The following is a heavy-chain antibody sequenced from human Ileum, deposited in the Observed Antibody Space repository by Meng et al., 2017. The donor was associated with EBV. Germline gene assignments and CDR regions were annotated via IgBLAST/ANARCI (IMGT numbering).Heavy chain of an antibody. CDR2: ISGGADST. V-gene: IGHV3-23*04. CDR1: GFIFNNYA. CDR3: AKGRAGNWFDP. J-gene: IGHJ5*02. Sequence: EGQLVESGGGLVQPGGSFRLSCAASGFIFNNYAMSWVRQTPGKGLEWVSAISGGADSTYYVHSVEGRFTISRDNSKNTLYLQMNSLRAEDSAVYYCAKGRAGNWFDPWGQGTLVTVSS.